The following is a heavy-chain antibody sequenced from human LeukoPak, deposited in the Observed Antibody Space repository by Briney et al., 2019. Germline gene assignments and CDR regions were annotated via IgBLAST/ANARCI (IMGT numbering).Heavy chain of an antibody. V-gene: IGHV3-30*03. CDR3: ARDNWNDHYYGMDV. CDR1: GFTFRTYG. D-gene: IGHD1-20*01. CDR2: ISYDGSNK. J-gene: IGHJ6*02. Sequence: GRSLRLSCAASGFTFRTYGMHWVRQAPGKGLEWVAVISYDGSNKYYADSVKGRFTISRDNSKNTLYLQMNSLRAEDTAVYYCARDNWNDHYYGMDVWGQGTTVTVSS.